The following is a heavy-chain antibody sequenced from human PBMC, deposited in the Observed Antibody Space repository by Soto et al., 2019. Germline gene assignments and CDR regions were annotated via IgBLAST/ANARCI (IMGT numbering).Heavy chain of an antibody. CDR3: AKGQGNWNDGDACDL. CDR1: GFTFEDYG. D-gene: IGHD1-1*01. CDR2: ISWNSGSI. V-gene: IGHV3-9*01. Sequence: EVQLVESGGGWVQAGRSLRLSFAASGFTFEDYGMHWVRQAPGKGLEWVSGISWNSGSIGYADSVKGRYTISSDNAKNSLYLQMTSLRAEDTALYHCAKGQGNWNDGDACDLWGQGKMVTVSS. J-gene: IGHJ3*01.